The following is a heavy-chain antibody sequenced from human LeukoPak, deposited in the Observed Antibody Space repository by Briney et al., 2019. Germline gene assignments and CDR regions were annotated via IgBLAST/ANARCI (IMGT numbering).Heavy chain of an antibody. V-gene: IGHV1-18*01. CDR2: ISAYNGNT. CDR3: ARFGRHTYYYDSSGYYGFDY. CDR1: GYTFTSYG. D-gene: IGHD3-22*01. J-gene: IGHJ4*02. Sequence: GASVKVSCKASGYTFTSYGISWVRQAPGQGLEWKGWISAYNGNTNYAQKLQGRVTMTTDTSTSTAYMELRSLRSDDTAVYYCARFGRHTYYYDSSGYYGFDYWGQGTLVTVSS.